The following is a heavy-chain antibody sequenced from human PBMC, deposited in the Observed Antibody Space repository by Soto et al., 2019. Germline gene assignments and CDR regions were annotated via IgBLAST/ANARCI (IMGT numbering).Heavy chain of an antibody. V-gene: IGHV4-34*01. J-gene: IGHJ4*02. CDR1: GGSLSGYY. CDR2: IKDGGRT. Sequence: PSETLSLTCAVNGGSLSGYYWSWIRQPPGKGLEWIGEIKDGGRTNYSPSLKSRATISSDTSNNQFSLRLYSVTAADTGVYYCARGQEGVVATHWDQGTLVTVSS. D-gene: IGHD5-12*01. CDR3: ARGQEGVVATH.